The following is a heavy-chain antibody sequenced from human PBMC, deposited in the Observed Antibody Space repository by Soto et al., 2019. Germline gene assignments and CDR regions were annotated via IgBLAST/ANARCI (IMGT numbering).Heavy chain of an antibody. CDR2: IIPIFGTA. J-gene: IGHJ4*02. Sequence: ASVKVSCKASGGTFSSYAISWVRQAPGQGLEWKGGIIPIFGTANYAQKFQGRVTITADESTSTAYMELSSLRYEDTAVYYCAKSIAVAESLDYWGQGTLVTVSS. CDR3: AKSIAVAESLDY. V-gene: IGHV1-69*13. D-gene: IGHD6-19*01. CDR1: GGTFSSYA.